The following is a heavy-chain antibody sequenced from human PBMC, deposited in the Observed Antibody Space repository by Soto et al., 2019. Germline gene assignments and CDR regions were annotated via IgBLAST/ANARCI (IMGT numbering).Heavy chain of an antibody. CDR1: GYTFTGYY. J-gene: IGHJ5*02. V-gene: IGHV1-2*04. Sequence: ASVKVSCKASGYTFTGYYMHWVRQAPGQGLEWMGWINPNSGGTNYAQKFQGWVTMTRDTSISTAYMELSRLRSDDTAVYYCARSPPFGESIWFDPWGQGTLVTVSS. CDR3: ARSPPFGESIWFDP. CDR2: INPNSGGT. D-gene: IGHD3-10*01.